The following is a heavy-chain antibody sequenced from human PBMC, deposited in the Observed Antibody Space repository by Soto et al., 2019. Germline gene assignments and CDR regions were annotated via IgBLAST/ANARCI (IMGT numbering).Heavy chain of an antibody. Sequence: GGSLRLSCAASGFTFSSYSMNWVRQAPGKGLEWVSYISSSSSTIYYADSVKGRFTISRDNAKNSLYLQMNSLRAEDTAVYYCARDRSGIAAAGTTFDPWGQGTLVTVSS. D-gene: IGHD6-13*01. CDR1: GFTFSSYS. J-gene: IGHJ5*02. CDR3: ARDRSGIAAAGTTFDP. V-gene: IGHV3-48*01. CDR2: ISSSSSTI.